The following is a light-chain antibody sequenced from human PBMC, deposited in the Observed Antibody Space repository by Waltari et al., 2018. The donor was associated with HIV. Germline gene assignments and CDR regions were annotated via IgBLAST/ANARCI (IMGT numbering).Light chain of an antibody. CDR1: TSDVGAYKY. V-gene: IGLV2-14*01. CDR2: EVS. J-gene: IGLJ1*01. Sequence: QSALTHPASVSGSPGQSITISCTGTTSDVGAYKYVSWYQQHPGKATKLMVYEVSNRPCGVSNHFAGCKSGNTASLTISGLQAEDEADYVCSSYTSSSTRVFGSGTKVTVL. CDR3: SSYTSSSTRV.